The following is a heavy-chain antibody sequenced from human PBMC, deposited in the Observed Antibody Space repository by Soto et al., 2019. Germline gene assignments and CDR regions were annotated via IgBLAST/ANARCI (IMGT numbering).Heavy chain of an antibody. V-gene: IGHV4-59*01. D-gene: IGHD6-19*01. CDR2: IHYTGGT. Sequence: QVQLQESGPGLVKPSETLSLTCTVSGYSISSYYWSWIRQPPGKGLEWIGYIHYTGGTSYNPSLQRRVTISVDTSKNQFSLKVNSVTAADTAVYYCARIGYTSGWSLGPFDYWGQGTLASVSS. CDR3: ARIGYTSGWSLGPFDY. J-gene: IGHJ4*02. CDR1: GYSISSYY.